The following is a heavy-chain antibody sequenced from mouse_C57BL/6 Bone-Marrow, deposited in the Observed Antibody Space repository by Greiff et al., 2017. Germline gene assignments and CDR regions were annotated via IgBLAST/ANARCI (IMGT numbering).Heavy chain of an antibody. CDR1: GYTFTSYW. CDR3: ARNGYYDWYFDV. J-gene: IGHJ1*03. D-gene: IGHD2-3*01. V-gene: IGHV1-53*01. CDR2: INPSNGGT. Sequence: HVQLQQPGTELVKPGASVKLSCKASGYTFTSYWMHWVKQRPGQGLEWIGNINPSNGGTNYNEKFKSKATLTVDKSSSTAYMQLSSLTSEDSAVYYCARNGYYDWYFDVWGTGTTVTVSS.